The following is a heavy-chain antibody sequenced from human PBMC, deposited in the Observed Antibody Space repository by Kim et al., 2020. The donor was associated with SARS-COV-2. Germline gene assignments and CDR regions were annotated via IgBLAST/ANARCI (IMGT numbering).Heavy chain of an antibody. CDR1: GFTFSSYA. Sequence: GGSLRLSCAASGFTFSSYAMHWVRQAPGKGLEWVAVISYDGSNKYYADSVKGRFTISRDNSKNTLYLQMNSLRAEDTAVYYCARYERNLHAFDIWGQGTMVTVSS. V-gene: IGHV3-30*04. CDR2: ISYDGSNK. J-gene: IGHJ3*02. D-gene: IGHD4-4*01. CDR3: ARYERNLHAFDI.